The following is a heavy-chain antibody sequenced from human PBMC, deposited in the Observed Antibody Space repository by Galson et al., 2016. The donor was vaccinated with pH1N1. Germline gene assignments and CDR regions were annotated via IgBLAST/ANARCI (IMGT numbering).Heavy chain of an antibody. J-gene: IGHJ4*02. V-gene: IGHV1-18*01. CDR3: ASRRILECRGGRCYLDS. CDR2: ISTYTGNA. CDR1: GYTFTTYG. Sequence: SVKVSCKASGYTFTTYGIDWVRQAPGQGLEWMGWISTYTGNAKYAQKFQGRLTLTTDPFTNIAYMDLGSLTSDDTATYFCASRRILECRGGRCYLDSWCQGTLVTVSS. D-gene: IGHD1-26*01.